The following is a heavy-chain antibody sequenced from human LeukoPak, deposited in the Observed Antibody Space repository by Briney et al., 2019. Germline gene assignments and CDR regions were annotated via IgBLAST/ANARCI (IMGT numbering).Heavy chain of an antibody. CDR1: GFTFSDYY. J-gene: IGHJ4*02. V-gene: IGHV3-11*06. D-gene: IGHD3-9*01. CDR2: ISSSSSYT. Sequence: RAGGSLRLSCAASGFTFSDYYMGWIRQAPGTGLEWVSYISSSSSYTNYADSVKGRFTISRDNAKNSLHLQMNSLRAEDTAVYYCARGPPTYDILTGYIDYWGQGTLVTVSS. CDR3: ARGPPTYDILTGYIDY.